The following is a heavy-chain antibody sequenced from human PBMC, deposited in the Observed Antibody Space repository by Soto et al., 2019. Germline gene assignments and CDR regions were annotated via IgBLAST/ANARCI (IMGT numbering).Heavy chain of an antibody. CDR3: ARGEFVSYYGMDV. D-gene: IGHD2-21*01. Sequence: GGSLRLSCAASGFTFSSYGMHWVRQAPGKGLEWVAVIWYDGSNKYYADSVKGRFTISRDNSKNTLYLQMNSLRAEDTAVYYCARGEFVSYYGMDVWGQGTTVTVSS. V-gene: IGHV3-33*01. CDR1: GFTFSSYG. J-gene: IGHJ6*02. CDR2: IWYDGSNK.